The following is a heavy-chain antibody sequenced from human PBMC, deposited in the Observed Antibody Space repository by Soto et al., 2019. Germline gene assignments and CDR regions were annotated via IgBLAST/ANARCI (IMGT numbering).Heavy chain of an antibody. Sequence: QLQLQESGSGLVKPSQTLSLTCAVSGGSIRRGGYSWSWIRHPPGKGLEWIGSIYHSGSPYYNPSIKSRVTIALHRSTNHFSLKLRSVTAADTAVYYCPRGTDCSGDCYTYYLDSWGPGALVTVSS. D-gene: IGHD2-21*02. CDR1: GGSIRRGGYS. CDR3: PRGTDCSGDCYTYYLDS. CDR2: IYHSGSP. V-gene: IGHV4-30-2*01. J-gene: IGHJ4*02.